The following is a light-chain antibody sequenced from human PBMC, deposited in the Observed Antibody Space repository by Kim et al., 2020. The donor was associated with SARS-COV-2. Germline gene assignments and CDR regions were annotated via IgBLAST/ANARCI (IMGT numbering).Light chain of an antibody. CDR2: EVT. CDR3: SSITRSGTYV. J-gene: IGLJ1*01. CDR1: GKDVGGYSSH. Sequence: QSGTSSCTETGKDVGGYSSHVSWYQQPPGSAPKLVISEVTQRPSGVPHRVSGSKSGNTASLTISGLQAEDEADYYCSSITRSGTYVFGTGTKVTVL. V-gene: IGLV2-18*02.